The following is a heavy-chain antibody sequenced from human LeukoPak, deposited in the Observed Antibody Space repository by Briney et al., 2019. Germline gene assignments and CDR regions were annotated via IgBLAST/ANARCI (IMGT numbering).Heavy chain of an antibody. D-gene: IGHD4-11*01. CDR1: GFTFSGSW. J-gene: IGHJ6*03. Sequence: GGSLRLSCAASGFTFSGSWMSWVRQAPGKGLEWVANIKQDGSEKYYVDSVKGRFTISRDNAKNSLYLQMNSLRAEDTAVYYCARSDYSNYVGYYYYYMDVWGKGTTVTVSS. CDR2: IKQDGSEK. V-gene: IGHV3-7*01. CDR3: ARSDYSNYVGYYYYYMDV.